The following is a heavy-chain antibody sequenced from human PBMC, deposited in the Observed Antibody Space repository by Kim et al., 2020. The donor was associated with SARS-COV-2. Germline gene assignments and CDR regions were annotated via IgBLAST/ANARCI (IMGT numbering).Heavy chain of an antibody. V-gene: IGHV3-11*03. J-gene: IGHJ1*01. Sequence: GGSLRLSCAASGFTFSDYYMTWIRQAPGKGLEWISYISNTGSHTHYADSVRGRFTISRDNARKPVFLQMNSLTAEDTAVYYCARPRGYVDGFGISFWGQGTVVTVTS. CDR3: ARPRGYVDGFGISF. CDR2: ISNTGSHT. D-gene: IGHD5-12*01. CDR1: GFTFSDYY.